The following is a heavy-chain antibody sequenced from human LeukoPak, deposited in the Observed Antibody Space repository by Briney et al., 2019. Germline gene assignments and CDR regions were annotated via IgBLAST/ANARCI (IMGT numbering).Heavy chain of an antibody. J-gene: IGHJ3*02. D-gene: IGHD2-21*02. V-gene: IGHV3-11*01. CDR2: ISSSGSTI. CDR1: GFTFSDYY. CDR3: ARDSSCGGDCPDDAFDI. Sequence: GGSLRLSCAASGFTFSDYYMSWIRQAPGKGLEWVSYISSSGSTIYYADSVKGRFTISRDNAKNSLYLQMNSLRAEDTAVYYCARDSSCGGDCPDDAFDIWGQGTMVTVPS.